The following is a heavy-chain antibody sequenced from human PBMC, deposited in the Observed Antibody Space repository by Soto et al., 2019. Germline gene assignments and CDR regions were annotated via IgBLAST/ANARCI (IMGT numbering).Heavy chain of an antibody. CDR1: GFTFSGSA. CDR3: TSWYYDSSGYYYLDY. CDR2: IRSKANSYAT. V-gene: IGHV3-73*02. J-gene: IGHJ4*02. Sequence: EVQLVESGGGLVQPGGSLKLSCAASGFTFSGSAMHWVRQASGKGLEWVGRIRSKANSYATAYAASVKGRFTISRDDSKNTAYLQMNSLKTEDTAVYYCTSWYYDSSGYYYLDYWGQGTLVTVSS. D-gene: IGHD3-22*01.